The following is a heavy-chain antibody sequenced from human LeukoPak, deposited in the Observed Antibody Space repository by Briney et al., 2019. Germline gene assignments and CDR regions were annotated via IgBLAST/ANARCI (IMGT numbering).Heavy chain of an antibody. V-gene: IGHV4-38-2*01. CDR1: GYSISGGYY. J-gene: IGHJ5*02. Sequence: SETLSLTCAVSGYSISGGYYWGWIRQPPGKGLEWIGSIYHSGSTYYNPSLKSRVTISVDTSKNQFSLKLSSVTAADTAVYYCARGYCSSTSCYPEGWFNPWGQGTLVTVSS. CDR2: IYHSGST. CDR3: ARGYCSSTSCYPEGWFNP. D-gene: IGHD2-2*01.